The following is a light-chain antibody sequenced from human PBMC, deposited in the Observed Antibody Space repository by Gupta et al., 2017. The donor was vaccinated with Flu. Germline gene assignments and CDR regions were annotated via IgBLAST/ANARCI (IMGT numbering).Light chain of an antibody. CDR1: SLRTSY. V-gene: IGLV3-19*01. CDR2: AKN. CDR3: NSRDSTDNNQGV. J-gene: IGLJ3*02. Sequence: SALTQDPAVSVALGQTVRITCQGDSLRTSYASWYQQKPGQAPVLVIYAKNIRPSGIPDRFSGSSSGNTAAVTITGAQAEDEADYYCNSRDSTDNNQGVFGGGTKLTVL.